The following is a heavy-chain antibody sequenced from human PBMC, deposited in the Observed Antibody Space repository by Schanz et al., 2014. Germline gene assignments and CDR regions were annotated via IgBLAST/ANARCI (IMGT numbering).Heavy chain of an antibody. CDR3: AKVDRTRYYAMDV. V-gene: IGHV1-69*08. Sequence: QVQLVQSGAEVKKPGSSVKVSCKASGGTFSSSTLTWVRQAPGQGLEWMGRIIPILDKTNYAQKFQGRVTMNADKSTNTVYMEVSGLRSEDTAVYYCAKVDRTRYYAMDVWGQGTTVTVSS. CDR1: GGTFSSST. D-gene: IGHD3-9*01. CDR2: IIPILDKT. J-gene: IGHJ6*02.